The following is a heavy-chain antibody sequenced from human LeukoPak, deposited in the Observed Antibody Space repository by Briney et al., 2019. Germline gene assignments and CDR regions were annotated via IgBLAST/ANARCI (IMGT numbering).Heavy chain of an antibody. J-gene: IGHJ3*02. CDR3: ASGGLGLGRSAGSPPAVRAQVPSKPSDAFDI. D-gene: IGHD2-2*01. V-gene: IGHV4-38-2*02. CDR2: IYHSGST. Sequence: SETLSLTCTVSGYSISSGYYWGWIRQPPGKGLEWIGSIYHSGSTYYNPSLKSRVTISVDTSKNQFSLKLSSVTAADTAVYYCASGGLGLGRSAGSPPAVRAQVPSKPSDAFDIWGQGTMVTVSS. CDR1: GYSISSGYY.